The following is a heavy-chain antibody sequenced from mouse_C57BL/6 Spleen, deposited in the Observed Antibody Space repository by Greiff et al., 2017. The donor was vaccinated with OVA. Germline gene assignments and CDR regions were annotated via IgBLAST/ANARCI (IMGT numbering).Heavy chain of an antibody. Sequence: QVQLQQPGAELVMPGASVKLSCKASGYTFTSYWMHWVKQRPGQGLEWIGEIDPSDSYTNYNQKFKGKSTLTVDKSSSTAYMQLSSLTSEDSAVYDCASYQICYYGSSYAMDYWGQGTSVTVSS. D-gene: IGHD1-1*01. V-gene: IGHV1-69*01. CDR3: ASYQICYYGSSYAMDY. J-gene: IGHJ4*01. CDR1: GYTFTSYW. CDR2: IDPSDSYT.